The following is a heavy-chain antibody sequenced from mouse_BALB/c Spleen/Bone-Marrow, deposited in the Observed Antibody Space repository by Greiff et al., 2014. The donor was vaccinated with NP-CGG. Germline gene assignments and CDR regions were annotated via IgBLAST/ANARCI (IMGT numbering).Heavy chain of an antibody. CDR3: NSNYYAMDY. D-gene: IGHD2-5*01. CDR1: GFNIKDYY. CDR2: IDPENGXX. J-gene: IGHJ4*01. Sequence: VQLQQSGAELVRSGASVKLSCTASGFNIKDYYMHWVKQRPEQGLEWIGWIDPENGXXXXXXXXXXXXTTTADTSSNTAYPQLSSLTSEDTAVYYCNSNYYAMDYWGQGTSVTVSS. V-gene: IGHV14-4*02.